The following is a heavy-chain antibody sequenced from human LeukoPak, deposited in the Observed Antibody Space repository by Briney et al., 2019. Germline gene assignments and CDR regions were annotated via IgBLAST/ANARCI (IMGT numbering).Heavy chain of an antibody. Sequence: GGSLRLSCAASGFTFCSYWMSWVRQAPGKGVEWVANIKQDGSEKYYVDSVKGRFTISRDNAKNSLYLQMNSLRAEDTAVYFCARDDCSSISCYHNWFDPWGQGTLVTVSS. CDR3: ARDDCSSISCYHNWFDP. CDR2: IKQDGSEK. V-gene: IGHV3-7*01. D-gene: IGHD2-2*01. CDR1: GFTFCSYW. J-gene: IGHJ5*02.